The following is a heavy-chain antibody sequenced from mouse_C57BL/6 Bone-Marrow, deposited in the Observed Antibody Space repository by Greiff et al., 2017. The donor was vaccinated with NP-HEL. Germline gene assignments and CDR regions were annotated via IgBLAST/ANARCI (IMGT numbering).Heavy chain of an antibody. Sequence: EVKLMESGPELVKPGASVKIPCKASGYTFTDYNMDWVKQSHGKSLEWIGDINPNHGGTIYNQKFKGKATLTVDKSSSTAYMELRSLTSEDTAVYYCARLEYYADYWGQGTTLTVSS. J-gene: IGHJ2*01. CDR2: INPNHGGT. CDR1: GYTFTDYN. CDR3: ARLEYYADY. V-gene: IGHV1-18*01. D-gene: IGHD1-1*01.